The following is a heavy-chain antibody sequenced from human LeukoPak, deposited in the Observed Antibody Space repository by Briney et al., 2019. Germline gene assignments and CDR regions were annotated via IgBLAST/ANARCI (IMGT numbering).Heavy chain of an antibody. D-gene: IGHD3-10*01. Sequence: SETLSLTCTVSGGSISSSSYYWGWIRQPPGKGLEWIGRIYTSGSTNYNPSLKSRVTMSVDTSKNQFSLKLSSVTAADTAVYYCARTMVRGVIIRRGGYFDYWGQGTLVTVSS. J-gene: IGHJ4*02. CDR1: GGSISSSSYY. V-gene: IGHV4-39*07. CDR2: IYTSGST. CDR3: ARTMVRGVIIRRGGYFDY.